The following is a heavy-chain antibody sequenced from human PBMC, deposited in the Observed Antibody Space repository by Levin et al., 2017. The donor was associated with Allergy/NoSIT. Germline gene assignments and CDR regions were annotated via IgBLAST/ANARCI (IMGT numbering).Heavy chain of an antibody. J-gene: IGHJ4*02. CDR1: GGSVNTGEYY. CDR3: AREIRGRKDQSVNF. CDR2: IYYTGNT. Sequence: SQTLSLTCTVSGGSVNTGEYYWSWIRQTPGNGLEWIGYIYYTGNTYYNPSLKSRLTMSLDTSKNQFSLNLTSVTAADTAVYYCAREIRGRKDQSVNFWGQGTLVSVSS. V-gene: IGHV4-30-4*01. D-gene: IGHD1-26*01.